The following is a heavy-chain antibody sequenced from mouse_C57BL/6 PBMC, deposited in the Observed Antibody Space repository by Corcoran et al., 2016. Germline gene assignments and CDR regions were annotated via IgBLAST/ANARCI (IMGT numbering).Heavy chain of an antibody. V-gene: IGHV1-26*01. Sequence: EVQLQQSGPELVKPGASVKISCKASGYTFTDSYMNWVKQSHGKSLEWIGDINPNNGGTSYNQKFKGKATLTVDKSSSTAYMELRSLTSEDSAVYYCARSKGLAYLGQGTLVTVSA. CDR1: GYTFTDSY. CDR2: INPNNGGT. CDR3: ARSKGLAY. J-gene: IGHJ3*01. D-gene: IGHD3-3*01.